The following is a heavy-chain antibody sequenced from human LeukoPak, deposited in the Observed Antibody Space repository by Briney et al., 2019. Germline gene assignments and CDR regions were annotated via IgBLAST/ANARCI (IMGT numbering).Heavy chain of an antibody. CDR2: IYYSGST. V-gene: IGHV4-39*07. CDR1: GGSISSNSYY. D-gene: IGHD2-21*02. J-gene: IGHJ4*02. CDR3: AVWWGDCPTY. Sequence: SETLSLTCAVSGGSISSNSYYWGWIRQPPGKGLEWIGSIYYSGSTYYNPSLKSRVTISVDTSKNQFSLKLSSVTAADTAVYYCAVWWGDCPTYWGQGTLVTVSS.